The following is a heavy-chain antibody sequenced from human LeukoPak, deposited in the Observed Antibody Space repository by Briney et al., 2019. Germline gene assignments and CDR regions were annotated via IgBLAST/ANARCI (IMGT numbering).Heavy chain of an antibody. V-gene: IGHV3-74*01. CDR3: AREYYYDNYFDY. CDR1: GFTFSSYW. J-gene: IGHJ4*02. CDR2: INSDGRST. D-gene: IGHD3-22*01. Sequence: GGSLGLSCAASGFTFSSYWMHWVRQAPGKGLVWVSRINSDGRSTTYADSVKGRFTISRDNAKNTLYLQMNSLRAEDTAVYYCAREYYYDNYFDYWGQGTLVTVSS.